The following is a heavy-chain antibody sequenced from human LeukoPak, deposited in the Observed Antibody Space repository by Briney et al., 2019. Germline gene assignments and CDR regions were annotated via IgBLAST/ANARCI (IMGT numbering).Heavy chain of an antibody. CDR2: INAGNGNT. D-gene: IGHD2-21*02. Sequence: WASVKVSCKASGYTFTSYAMHWVRQAPGQRLEWMGWINAGNGNTKYSQKFQGRVTITRDTSASTAYMDLSSLRSEDTAVYYCARNTETAIPLPYYFDYWGQGTLVTVSS. V-gene: IGHV1-3*01. J-gene: IGHJ4*02. CDR1: GYTFTSYA. CDR3: ARNTETAIPLPYYFDY.